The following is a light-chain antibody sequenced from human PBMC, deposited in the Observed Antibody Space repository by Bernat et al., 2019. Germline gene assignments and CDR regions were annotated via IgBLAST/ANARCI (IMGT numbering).Light chain of an antibody. CDR1: NVGSKS. J-gene: IGLJ2*01. CDR2: FDS. CDR3: QVWDTTSDHPV. V-gene: IGLV3-21*04. Sequence: SYVLTQPPSVSVAPGKTARISCGGDNVGSKSVHWYQQRPGQAPVFVIYFDSGRPSGIPERFSGSNSGNTATLTISRVEAGDEADYYCQVWDTTSDHPVFGGGTKLTVL.